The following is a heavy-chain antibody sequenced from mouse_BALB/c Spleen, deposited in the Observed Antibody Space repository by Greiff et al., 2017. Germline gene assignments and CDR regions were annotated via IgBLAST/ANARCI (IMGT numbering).Heavy chain of an antibody. CDR3: VRGCYFDY. V-gene: IGHV2-9-2*01. CDR2: IWTGGGT. CDR1: GFTLTSYD. J-gene: IGHJ2*01. Sequence: QVQLKESGPGLVAPSQSLSITCTVSGFTLTSYDISWVRQPPGKGLEWLGVIWTGGGTNYYSAFMSRLSISKDNSKSQVFLKMNSLQTDDTAIYYCVRGCYFDYWGQGTTLTVSS.